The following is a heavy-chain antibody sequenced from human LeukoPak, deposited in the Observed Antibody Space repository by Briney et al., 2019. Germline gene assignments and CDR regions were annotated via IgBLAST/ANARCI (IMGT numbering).Heavy chain of an antibody. CDR2: ISHHGSNE. CDR3: ARVHDTSGYYHYFDS. J-gene: IGHJ4*02. D-gene: IGHD3-9*01. CDR1: GFTFSTYP. V-gene: IGHV3-30*14. Sequence: PGGPLRLSCEASGFTFSTYPMHWVRQAPDKGLEWVAMISHHGSNEYYADSVKGRFTISRDNSKNTLYLQMNNPRVEDTAIYYCARVHDTSGYYHYFDSWGQGTLVTVSS.